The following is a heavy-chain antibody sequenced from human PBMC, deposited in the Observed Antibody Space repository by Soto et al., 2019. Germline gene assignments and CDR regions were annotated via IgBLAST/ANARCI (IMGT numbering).Heavy chain of an antibody. CDR2: IFYNGLT. Sequence: QVQLQESGPGLVKPSQTLSLTCTVSGGSISSGDYYWSWFRQPPGKGLEWIGYIFYNGLTYYSPSLKSRITISVDTSKNQFSRKLSSVTAADTAVYYCARDESFDSSGFLLWGQGTLVTVSS. CDR1: GGSISSGDYY. D-gene: IGHD3-22*01. J-gene: IGHJ4*02. CDR3: ARDESFDSSGFLL. V-gene: IGHV4-30-4*01.